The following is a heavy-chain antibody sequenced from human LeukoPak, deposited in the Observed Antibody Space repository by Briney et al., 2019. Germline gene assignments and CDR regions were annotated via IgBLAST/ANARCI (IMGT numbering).Heavy chain of an antibody. J-gene: IGHJ6*02. CDR3: ARLRYDSSGYYYYYYGMDV. D-gene: IGHD3-22*01. V-gene: IGHV4-59*08. CDR1: DGSISSYY. CDR2: IYYSGNT. Sequence: SETLSLTCTVSDGSISSYYWSWIRQPPGKGLEWIGYIYYSGNTNYNPSLRSRVTISVDTSKNQFSLKLSSVTAADTAVYYCARLRYDSSGYYYYYYGMDVWGQGTTVTVSS.